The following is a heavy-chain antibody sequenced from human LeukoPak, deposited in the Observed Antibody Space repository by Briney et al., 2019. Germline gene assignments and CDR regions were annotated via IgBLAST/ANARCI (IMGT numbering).Heavy chain of an antibody. J-gene: IGHJ4*02. Sequence: ASVKVSCKASGYTFTGYYMHWVRQAPGQGLEWMGWINPNSGGTNYAQKFQGRVTMTRDTSISTAYMELSRLRSDDTAVYYCARDSDLYYYDSSGYYHWGQGTLATVSS. CDR1: GYTFTGYY. CDR2: INPNSGGT. D-gene: IGHD3-22*01. CDR3: ARDSDLYYYDSSGYYH. V-gene: IGHV1-2*02.